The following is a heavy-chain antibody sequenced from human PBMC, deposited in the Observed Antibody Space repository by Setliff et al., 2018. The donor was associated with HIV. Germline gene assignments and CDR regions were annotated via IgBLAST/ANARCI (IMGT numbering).Heavy chain of an antibody. CDR2: IYDSGRT. Sequence: SETLSLTCTVSGGSISSYYWSWIRQPPGKGLEWIGDIYDSGRTNYNPSLKSRVSISVDTSENQFSLKLTSVTAADTAVYYCARDRSVPGTYRYFDYWSQGTL. CDR1: GGSISSYY. CDR3: ARDRSVPGTYRYFDY. J-gene: IGHJ4*02. D-gene: IGHD2-2*01. V-gene: IGHV4-59*01.